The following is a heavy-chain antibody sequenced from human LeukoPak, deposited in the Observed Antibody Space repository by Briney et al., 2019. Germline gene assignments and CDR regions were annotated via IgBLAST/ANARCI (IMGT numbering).Heavy chain of an antibody. V-gene: IGHV4-39*07. J-gene: IGHJ4*02. D-gene: IGHD6-6*01. CDR1: GDSISSTGFY. CDR2: IEYSGET. Sequence: SETLSLTCTVSGDSISSTGFYWAWIRQPPEKGLEYIGNIEYSGETFYDPSLKSRVTISVDTSKNQFSLKLSSVTAADTAVYYCARGGGEYSSSSSIYYFDYWGQGTLVTVSS. CDR3: ARGGGEYSSSSSIYYFDY.